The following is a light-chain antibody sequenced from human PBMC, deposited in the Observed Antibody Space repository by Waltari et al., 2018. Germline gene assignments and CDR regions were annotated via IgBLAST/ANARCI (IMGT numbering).Light chain of an antibody. CDR1: SRDVGNYNF. V-gene: IGLV2-23*02. CDR2: EVS. CDR3: CSYAGSSTWV. J-gene: IGLJ3*02. Sequence: QSALTQPASVSGSPGQSITISCTGTSRDVGNYNFVSWFQQHPGKAPKLMIYEVSKRPSGVSNRFSGSKSGNTASLTISGLQAEDEADYYCCSYAGSSTWVFGGGTKLTVL.